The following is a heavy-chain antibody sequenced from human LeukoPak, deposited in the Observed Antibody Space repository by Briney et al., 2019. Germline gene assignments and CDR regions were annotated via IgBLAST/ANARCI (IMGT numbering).Heavy chain of an antibody. V-gene: IGHV1-69*05. CDR3: ARDSITFGGGTPSFNRFDP. CDR1: GGTFSSYA. CDR2: IIPIFGTA. D-gene: IGHD3-16*01. J-gene: IGHJ5*02. Sequence: SVKVSCKASGGTFSSYAISWVRQDPGQGLEWMGGIIPIFGTANYAQKFQGRVTITTDESTSTAYMELSSLRSEDTAVYYCARDSITFGGGTPSFNRFDPWGQGTLVTVSS.